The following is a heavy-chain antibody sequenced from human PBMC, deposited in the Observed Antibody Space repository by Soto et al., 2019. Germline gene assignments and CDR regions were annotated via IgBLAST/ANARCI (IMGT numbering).Heavy chain of an antibody. CDR2: ISGSGGST. CDR1: GFTFSSYA. Sequence: GGSLRFSCAASGFTFSSYAMSWVRQAPGKGLEWVSAISGSGGSTYYADSVKGRFTISRDNSKNTLYLQMNSLRAEDTAVYYCAKGPRYDFWSALIDYWGQGTLVTVSS. D-gene: IGHD3-3*01. J-gene: IGHJ4*02. V-gene: IGHV3-23*01. CDR3: AKGPRYDFWSALIDY.